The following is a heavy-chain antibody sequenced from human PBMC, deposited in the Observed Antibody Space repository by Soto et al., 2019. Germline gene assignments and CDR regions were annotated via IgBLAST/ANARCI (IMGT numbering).Heavy chain of an antibody. Sequence: EVQLLESGGGLVQPGGSLRLSCAASGFTFNKYAMTWVRQAPGKGLEWVSAISGGGDTTSYADSVKGRFTVSRDGSKNPLYLQMSSLSAEDTALYYGAEGRGGSGCLTPRVDFWGQGTLVTVSS. CDR3: AEGRGGSGCLTPRVDF. D-gene: IGHD3-10*01. J-gene: IGHJ4*02. V-gene: IGHV3-23*01. CDR2: ISGGGDTT. CDR1: GFTFNKYA.